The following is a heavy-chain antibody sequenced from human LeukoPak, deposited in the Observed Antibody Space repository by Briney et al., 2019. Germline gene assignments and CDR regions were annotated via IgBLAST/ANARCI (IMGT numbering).Heavy chain of an antibody. D-gene: IGHD6-13*01. Sequence: SVKVSCKASGLTFRTSAMQWVRQTRGQGLEWKGWTVLGSGDTNYAQSLKERVTITRDMSTSTAYMELSSLRSEDTAIYYCAAGFSNHGYIYWGQGTLVTVSS. V-gene: IGHV1-58*02. CDR1: GLTFRTSA. CDR2: TVLGSGDT. CDR3: AAGFSNHGYIY. J-gene: IGHJ4*02.